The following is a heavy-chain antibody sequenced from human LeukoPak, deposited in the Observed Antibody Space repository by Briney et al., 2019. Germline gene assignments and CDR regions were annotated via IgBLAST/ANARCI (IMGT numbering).Heavy chain of an antibody. D-gene: IGHD1-26*01. CDR1: GGSISSYY. Sequence: SETLSLTCTASGGSISSYYWSWIRQPPGKGLEWIGDIYYSGSTNYNPSLKSRVTISVDTSKNQFSLRLSSVTAADTAVYYSARLASGSYGPLTPFDYWGQGTLVTVSS. V-gene: IGHV4-59*08. J-gene: IGHJ4*02. CDR3: ARLASGSYGPLTPFDY. CDR2: IYYSGST.